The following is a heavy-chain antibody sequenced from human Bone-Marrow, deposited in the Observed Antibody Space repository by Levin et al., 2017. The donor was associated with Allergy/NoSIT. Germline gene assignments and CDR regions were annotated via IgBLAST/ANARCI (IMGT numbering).Heavy chain of an antibody. D-gene: IGHD4-17*01. CDR3: ARDHGDYGSWYYYYYGMDV. CDR2: INHSGST. Sequence: SETLSLTCAVYGGSFSGYYWSWIRQPPGKGLEWIGEINHSGSTNYNPSLKSRVTISVDTSKNQFSLKLSSVTAADTAVYYCARDHGDYGSWYYYYYGMDVWGQGTTVTVSS. CDR1: GGSFSGYY. J-gene: IGHJ6*02. V-gene: IGHV4-34*01.